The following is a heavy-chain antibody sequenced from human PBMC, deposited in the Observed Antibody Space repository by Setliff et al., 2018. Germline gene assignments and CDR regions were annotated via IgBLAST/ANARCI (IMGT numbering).Heavy chain of an antibody. V-gene: IGHV3-9*01. D-gene: IGHD3-10*01. CDR1: GFTFDVYA. J-gene: IGHJ3*02. Sequence: GGSLRLSCAASGFTFDVYAMHWVRQAPGKGLEWVSGISWNSGSIGYADSVKGRFTISRDNAKNSLYLQMNSLRAEDTALYYCAKDIMVYYYGSGRAFDIWGQGTMVTVSS. CDR3: AKDIMVYYYGSGRAFDI. CDR2: ISWNSGSI.